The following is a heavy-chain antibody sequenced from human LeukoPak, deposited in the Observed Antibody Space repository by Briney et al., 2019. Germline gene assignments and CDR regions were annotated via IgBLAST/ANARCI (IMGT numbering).Heavy chain of an antibody. CDR2: IASKTYGGTA. CDR3: SRDQTPYY. Sequence: GGSLRLSCGASGFTFTTYAMTWVRQAPGKGLEWVGFIASKTYGGTAEYAASVKGRFTISRDDSKSIAYLQMNSLKTEDTAVYFCSRDQTPYYWGQGTLVTVSS. CDR1: GFTFTTYA. J-gene: IGHJ4*02. V-gene: IGHV3-49*04.